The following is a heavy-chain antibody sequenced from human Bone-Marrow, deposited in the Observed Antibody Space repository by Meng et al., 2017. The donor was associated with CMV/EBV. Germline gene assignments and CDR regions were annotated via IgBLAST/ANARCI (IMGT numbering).Heavy chain of an antibody. D-gene: IGHD3-16*02. CDR2: IRFDGTHQ. V-gene: IGHV3-30*02. Sequence: GESLKISCAASGFTFSGSGMHWVRQAPGKGLEWVAFIRFDGTHQNYADSVKGRFTVSRDNSKNTLYLQMNSLRPEDTAMYYCAKDVRKTGQLWFRGVEDWGQGTLVTVSS. CDR3: AKDVRKTGQLWFRGVED. J-gene: IGHJ4*02. CDR1: GFTFSGSG.